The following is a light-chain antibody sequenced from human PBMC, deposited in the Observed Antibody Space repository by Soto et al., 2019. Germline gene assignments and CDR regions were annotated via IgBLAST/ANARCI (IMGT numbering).Light chain of an antibody. CDR1: QSVSSN. Sequence: EIVMTQSPATLSVSPGDRATLSCRAGQSVSSNLAWYQQKPGQAPRLLIYGASTRATGIPARFSGSGSGTEFTLTISSLQSEDFAVYYCQRYNAWPITFGQGIRLDIK. J-gene: IGKJ5*01. V-gene: IGKV3-15*01. CDR2: GAS. CDR3: QRYNAWPIT.